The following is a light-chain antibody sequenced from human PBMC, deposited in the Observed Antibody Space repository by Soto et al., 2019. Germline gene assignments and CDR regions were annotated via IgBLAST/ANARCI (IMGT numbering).Light chain of an antibody. CDR3: SSYAATNNYV. Sequence: QSVLTQPPSASGSPGQSVTISCTGTSSDVGGYNFVSWYQQHPGKAPQLIIYEVTKRPSGVPDRFSGSKSGNTASLTVSVLQTEDEADYYCSSYAATNNYVFGSGTKVTVL. V-gene: IGLV2-8*01. CDR1: SSDVGGYNF. CDR2: EVT. J-gene: IGLJ1*01.